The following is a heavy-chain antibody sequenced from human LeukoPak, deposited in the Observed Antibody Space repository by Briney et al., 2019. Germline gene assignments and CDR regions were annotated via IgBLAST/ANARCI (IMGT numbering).Heavy chain of an antibody. CDR3: ARLRGVVVPANYITRSTYYYYGMDV. CDR2: IDPSDSYT. V-gene: IGHV5-10-1*01. D-gene: IGHD2-2*01. J-gene: IGHJ6*02. Sequence: GESLKISCKGSGYSFTSYWISWVRQMPGKGLEWMGRIDPSDSYTNYSPSFQGHVTISADKSISTAYLQWSSLEASDTAMYYCARLRGVVVPANYITRSTYYYYGMDVWGQGTTVTVSS. CDR1: GYSFTSYW.